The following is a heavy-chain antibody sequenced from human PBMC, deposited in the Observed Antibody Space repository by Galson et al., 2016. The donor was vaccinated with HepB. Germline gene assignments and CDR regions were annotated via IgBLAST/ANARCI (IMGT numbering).Heavy chain of an antibody. CDR3: ARGLPFHSSGWYFDS. V-gene: IGHV3-48*02. D-gene: IGHD6-19*01. CDR2: VSPNGNTK. J-gene: IGHJ4*02. Sequence: SLRLSCAASGFTFSDYGMHWVRQAPGKGMEWVSYVSPNGNTKYYADSVKGRFSISKDNAKNSLSLQMTSLRDDDTAVYYCARGLPFHSSGWYFDSWGQGILVTVSS. CDR1: GFTFSDYG.